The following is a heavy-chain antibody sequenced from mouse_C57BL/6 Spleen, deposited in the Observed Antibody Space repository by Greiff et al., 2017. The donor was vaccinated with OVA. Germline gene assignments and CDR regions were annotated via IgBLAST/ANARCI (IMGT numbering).Heavy chain of an antibody. CDR2: ISYDGSN. Sequence: VQLKESGPGLVKPSQSLSLTCSVTGYSITSGYYWNWIRQFPGNKLEWMGYISYDGSNNYNPSLKNRISITRDTSKNQFFLKLNSVTTEDTATYYCARENGNYGLYYFDYWGQGTTLTVSS. D-gene: IGHD2-1*01. CDR3: ARENGNYGLYYFDY. J-gene: IGHJ2*01. V-gene: IGHV3-6*01. CDR1: GYSITSGYY.